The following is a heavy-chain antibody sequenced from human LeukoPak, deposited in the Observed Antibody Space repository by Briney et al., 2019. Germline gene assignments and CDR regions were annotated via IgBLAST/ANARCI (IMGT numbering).Heavy chain of an antibody. J-gene: IGHJ4*02. V-gene: IGHV3-23*01. CDR3: AKKFGGWSYPNYCFDY. CDR2: ISGNAGST. Sequence: RGSLRLSCEPPGFTFSNYAMSWGRQAPGTGLEWVSAISGNAGSTFYADSAKGRFTISRDNSKNTLYLQMNSLRAEDTAVYYCAKKFGGWSYPNYCFDYWGQGTLVTVSS. D-gene: IGHD6-19*01. CDR1: GFTFSNYA.